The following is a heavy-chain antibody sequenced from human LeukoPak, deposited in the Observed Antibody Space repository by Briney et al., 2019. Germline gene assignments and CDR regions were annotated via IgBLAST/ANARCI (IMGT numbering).Heavy chain of an antibody. D-gene: IGHD5-18*01. J-gene: IGHJ4*02. Sequence: ASVKVSCKVSGYTLTELSMHWVRQAPGKGLEWMGGFDPEDGETIYAQKFQGRVTMTEDTSTDTAYMELSSLRPEDTAVYYCATGGATAMGGYYFDYWGQGTLVTVSS. CDR2: FDPEDGET. CDR1: GYTLTELS. V-gene: IGHV1-24*01. CDR3: ATGGATAMGGYYFDY.